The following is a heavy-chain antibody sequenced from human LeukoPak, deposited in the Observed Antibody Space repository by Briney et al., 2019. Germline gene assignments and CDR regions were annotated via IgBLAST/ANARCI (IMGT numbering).Heavy chain of an antibody. V-gene: IGHV4-4*07. CDR3: AGVMAGAAPWVFDY. J-gene: IGHJ4*01. CDR1: GGSISSYF. Sequence: SETLSLTCTVSGGSISSYFWSWIRQPAGRGLEYIGRIYATGSTTYNPSLKSRVTMSVDTSKNQFSLKLTSVTAADTALYYCAGVMAGAAPWVFDYWGQGTLVTVSS. D-gene: IGHD6-19*01. CDR2: IYATGST.